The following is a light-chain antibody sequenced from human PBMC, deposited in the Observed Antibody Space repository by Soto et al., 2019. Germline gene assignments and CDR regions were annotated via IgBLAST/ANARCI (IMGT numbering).Light chain of an antibody. CDR1: QSLVYSDGNTY. J-gene: IGKJ1*01. CDR3: MQGPHWPPWT. CDR2: KVS. Sequence: DVVMTQSPLSLPVTLGQPASISCRSSQSLVYSDGNTYLNWFQQRPGQSPRRLIYKVSNRDSGVPDRFSGSVSGTDFTLKISRVEAEDVGVYFGMQGPHWPPWTCGQRTKVEIK. V-gene: IGKV2-30*01.